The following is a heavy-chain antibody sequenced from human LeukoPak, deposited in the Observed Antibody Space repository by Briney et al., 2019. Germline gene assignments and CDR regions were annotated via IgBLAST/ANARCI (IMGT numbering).Heavy chain of an antibody. Sequence: SETLSLTCTVSGGSISSGDYYWSWIRQPPGKGLEWIGYIYYSGSTYYNPSLKSRVTISVDTSKNQFSLKLSSVTAADTAVYYCARSPRMVVAATYYSDYWGQGTLVTVSS. CDR3: ARSPRMVVAATYYSDY. D-gene: IGHD2-15*01. J-gene: IGHJ4*02. CDR1: GGSISSGDYY. CDR2: IYYSGST. V-gene: IGHV4-30-4*08.